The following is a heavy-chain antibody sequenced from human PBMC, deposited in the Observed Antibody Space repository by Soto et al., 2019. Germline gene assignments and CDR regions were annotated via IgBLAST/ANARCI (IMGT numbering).Heavy chain of an antibody. D-gene: IGHD5-18*01. CDR2: ISTSSSYI. V-gene: IGHV3-21*01. Sequence: GGSLRLSCAASGFTFSSYSMHWVRQAPGKGLEWVSSISTSSSYIYYADSVKGRFTISRDNAKNSLYVQMNSLRVEDTAVYYCARDGRGYSYYFDYWGHGTLVPVSP. J-gene: IGHJ4*01. CDR1: GFTFSSYS. CDR3: ARDGRGYSYYFDY.